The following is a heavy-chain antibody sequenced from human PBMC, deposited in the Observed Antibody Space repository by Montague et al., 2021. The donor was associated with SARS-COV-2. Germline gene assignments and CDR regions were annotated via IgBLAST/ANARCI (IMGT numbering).Heavy chain of an antibody. CDR2: ISYSGCT. J-gene: IGHJ5*02. Sequence: SETLSLTCPCSGYAISRGNQGHWIREPPGKALECIGYISYSGCTYYNPSLKSRVTMSVDTSKNQFSLKLSSVTAVDTAVYYCARTGWYRSHGTTGNWFDPWGQGTLVTVSS. CDR1: GYAISRGNQ. CDR3: ARTGWYRSHGTTGNWFDP. V-gene: IGHV4-28*01. D-gene: IGHD1-7*01.